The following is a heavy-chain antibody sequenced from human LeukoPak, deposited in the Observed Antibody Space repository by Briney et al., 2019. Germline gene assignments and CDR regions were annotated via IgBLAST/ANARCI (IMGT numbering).Heavy chain of an antibody. CDR2: VKSKPDGETS. J-gene: IGHJ4*02. CDR1: GFAFSSAW. V-gene: IGHV3-15*01. D-gene: IGHD3-16*02. CDR3: TADVPGGGYPLDY. Sequence: PGGSLRLSCAATGFAFSSAWMSWVRQAPGKGLEWIALVKSKPDGETSEYAAPVIGRFTVSRDDSKNTLYLQMNSLKTEDTAVYYCTADVPGGGYPLDYWDQGTLATVSS.